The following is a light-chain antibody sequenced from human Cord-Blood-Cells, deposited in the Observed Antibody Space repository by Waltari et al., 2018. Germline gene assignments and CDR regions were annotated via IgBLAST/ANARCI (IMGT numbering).Light chain of an antibody. CDR3: QQRYSTPYS. CDR1: QSISSY. V-gene: IGKV1-39*01. CDR2: AAS. J-gene: IGKJ2*03. Sequence: DIQMTQPPSSLSASVGDRVTITCRASQSISSYLNWYQQKPGKAPKLLIYAASSFQSGVPSRFSGSGSGTDFTLTIISLQPEDFATYYCQQRYSTPYSFGQGTKLEIK.